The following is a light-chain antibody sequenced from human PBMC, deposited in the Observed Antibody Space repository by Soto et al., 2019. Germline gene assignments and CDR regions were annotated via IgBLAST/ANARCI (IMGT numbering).Light chain of an antibody. J-gene: IGKJ5*01. CDR1: QGVSSY. Sequence: EIVLTKSPATLSLSPGEIATLSCRASQGVSSYLAWYQQKPGQAPGLLIYDTSNRATGIPARFSGSGSGTDFTLTISSLEPEDFAVYYCQQRSNWPTFGQGTRLEIK. CDR3: QQRSNWPT. V-gene: IGKV3-11*01. CDR2: DTS.